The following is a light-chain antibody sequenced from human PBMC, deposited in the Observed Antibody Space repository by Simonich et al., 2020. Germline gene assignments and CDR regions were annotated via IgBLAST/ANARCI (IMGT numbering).Light chain of an antibody. Sequence: QSVLIQPPSASGTPGQRVTISCSGSSSNIGSNYVYWYQQLPGTAPKLLIYRNNLRPSGVPDRFSGSKSGTSASLAISGLRSEDEADYYCAAWDDSLSGWVFGGGTKLTVL. CDR2: RNN. J-gene: IGLJ3*02. V-gene: IGLV1-47*01. CDR3: AAWDDSLSGWV. CDR1: SSNIGSNY.